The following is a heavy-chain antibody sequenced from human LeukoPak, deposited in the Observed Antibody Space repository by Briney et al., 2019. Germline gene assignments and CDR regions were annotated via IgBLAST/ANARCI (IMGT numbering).Heavy chain of an antibody. CDR2: IYYSGST. V-gene: IGHV4-39*07. Sequence: SETLSHTCTVSGSSISSSSYYWGWIRQPPGKGLEWIGCIYYSGSTYYNPSLKSRVTISVDTSKNQFSLKLSSVTAADTAVYYCAREDYGDYEGWFDPWGQGTLVTVSS. D-gene: IGHD4-17*01. CDR1: GSSISSSSYY. CDR3: AREDYGDYEGWFDP. J-gene: IGHJ5*02.